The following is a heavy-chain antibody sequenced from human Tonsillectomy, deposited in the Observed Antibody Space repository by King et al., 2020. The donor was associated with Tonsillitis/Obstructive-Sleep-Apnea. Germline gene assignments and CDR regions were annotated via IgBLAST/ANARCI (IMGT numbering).Heavy chain of an antibody. V-gene: IGHV3-23*04. CDR3: AKENDFWSGYTDY. CDR2: ISGSGGST. Sequence: EVQLVESGGGLVQPGGSLRLSCAASGFTFISYALSWVRQAPGKGLEWGSAISGSGGSTYYADSVKGRFTISRDNSKNTLYLQMNSPRAEDTAVYYSAKENDFWSGYTDYWGQGTLVTVSS. CDR1: GFTFISYA. J-gene: IGHJ4*02. D-gene: IGHD3-3*01.